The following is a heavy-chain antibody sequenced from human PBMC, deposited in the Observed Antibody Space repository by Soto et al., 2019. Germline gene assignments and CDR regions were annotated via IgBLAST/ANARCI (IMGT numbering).Heavy chain of an antibody. CDR3: ATWHEREHAYDV. D-gene: IGHD1-1*01. CDR1: GFTISGKKY. V-gene: IGHV3-53*01. CDR2: LYDLDGS. J-gene: IGHJ3*01. Sequence: DVQLVESGGGLIQPGESLRLSCAASGFTISGKKYVAWVRQAPGKGLEWLSALYDLDGSFYAASVKGRFTTSSDSSKTTVYLRMNDLRPDDTAVYYCATWHEREHAYDVWCQGTTVTVSS.